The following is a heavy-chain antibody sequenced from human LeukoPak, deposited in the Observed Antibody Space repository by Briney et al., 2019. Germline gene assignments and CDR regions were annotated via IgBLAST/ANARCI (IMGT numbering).Heavy chain of an antibody. J-gene: IGHJ4*02. D-gene: IGHD3-9*01. Sequence: MASETLSLTRTVSGGSFSSFYWSWSRQPPGKGKEWIWYIYYSANTDYTPSLKRPVTISVDTSKNQFSLNLSSVTAADTAVYYCARFSMKDWFFDYWGQGTLVTVSS. CDR2: IYYSANT. V-gene: IGHV4-59*01. CDR3: ARFSMKDWFFDY. CDR1: GGSFSSFY.